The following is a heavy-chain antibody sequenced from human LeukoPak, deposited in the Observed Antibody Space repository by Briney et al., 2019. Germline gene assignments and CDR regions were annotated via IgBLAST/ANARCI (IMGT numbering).Heavy chain of an antibody. CDR1: GGSISSGGYY. D-gene: IGHD2-2*01. J-gene: IGHJ5*02. V-gene: IGHV4-31*03. Sequence: SQTLSLTCTVSGGSISSGGYYWSWIRQHPGKGLEWIGYTHYSGSTYYNPSLESRLTISVDTSKNQSSLKLSSVTAADTAVYYCSRGGSTPSWFDPWGQGTLVTVSS. CDR3: SRGGSTPSWFDP. CDR2: THYSGST.